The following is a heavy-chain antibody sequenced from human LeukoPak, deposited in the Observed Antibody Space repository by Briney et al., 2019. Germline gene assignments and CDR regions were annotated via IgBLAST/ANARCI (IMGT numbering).Heavy chain of an antibody. Sequence: GGSLRLSCAASGFTFSSYWMSWVRQAPGKGLEWVANIKQDGSEKYYVDSVKGRFTISRDNAKNSLYLQMNSLRAEDTAVYYCARVPQYCDFWSGYSFGGQGTLVTVSS. J-gene: IGHJ4*02. CDR3: ARVPQYCDFWSGYSF. CDR1: GFTFSSYW. CDR2: IKQDGSEK. D-gene: IGHD3-3*01. V-gene: IGHV3-7*01.